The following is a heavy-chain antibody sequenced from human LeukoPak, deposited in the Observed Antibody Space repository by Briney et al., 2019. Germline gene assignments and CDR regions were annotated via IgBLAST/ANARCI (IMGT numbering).Heavy chain of an antibody. Sequence: GGSLRLSCAVSGFTFSDYSMNWVRQAPGKGLEWLSYISGSSSPIYYADSVKGRFTISRDNAKNSLYLQMNSLRAEDTAVYYCARDQVARRTYYYDSGGYYHDAFDIWGQGTMVTVSS. J-gene: IGHJ3*02. CDR3: ARDQVARRTYYYDSGGYYHDAFDI. D-gene: IGHD3-22*01. CDR1: GFTFSDYS. V-gene: IGHV3-48*01. CDR2: ISGSSSPI.